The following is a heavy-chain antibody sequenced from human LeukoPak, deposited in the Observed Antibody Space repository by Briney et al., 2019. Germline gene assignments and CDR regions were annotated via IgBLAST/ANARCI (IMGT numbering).Heavy chain of an antibody. CDR3: ARATERYFDY. CDR2: IYYRAKWYN. Sequence: SQTLSLTCAISGDSVSTNSAAWNWIRQSPSRGLEWLGRIYYRAKWYNDYAVSVKSRITINADTSKNHFSLQLSSVTPEDTAVYYCARATERYFDYWGQGTLVTVSS. V-gene: IGHV6-1*01. CDR1: GDSVSTNSAA. D-gene: IGHD1-26*01. J-gene: IGHJ4*02.